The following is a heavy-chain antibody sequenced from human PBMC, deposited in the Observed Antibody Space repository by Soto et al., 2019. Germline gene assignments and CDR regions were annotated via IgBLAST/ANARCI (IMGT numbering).Heavy chain of an antibody. CDR1: GLTVSNAY. CDR2: IYDNGTT. Sequence: GGSLRLSCSASGLTVSNAYMAWVRQAPGMGLEWVSVIYDNGTTYYADSVKGRFTISRDTSTNTLSLQMDSLRAEDTAVYYCVRPLPSGRNYGLDVWGQGTTVTVSS. V-gene: IGHV3-53*01. CDR3: VRPLPSGRNYGLDV. J-gene: IGHJ6*02. D-gene: IGHD3-10*01.